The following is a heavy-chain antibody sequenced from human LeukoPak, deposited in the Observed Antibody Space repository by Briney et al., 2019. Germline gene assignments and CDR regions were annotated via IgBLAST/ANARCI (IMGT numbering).Heavy chain of an antibody. V-gene: IGHV3-20*04. D-gene: IGHD3-3*01. Sequence: GGSLRLSCAASGFTFDDYGMSWVRQAPGKGLEWVPGINWNGGSTGYADSVKGRFTISRDNAKNSLYLQMNSLRAEDTALYYCARPYDFWSGSYFDYWGQGTLVTVSS. CDR1: GFTFDDYG. J-gene: IGHJ4*02. CDR2: INWNGGST. CDR3: ARPYDFWSGSYFDY.